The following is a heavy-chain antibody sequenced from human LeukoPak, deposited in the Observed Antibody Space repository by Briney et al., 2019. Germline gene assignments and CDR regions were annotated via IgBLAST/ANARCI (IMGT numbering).Heavy chain of an antibody. CDR3: AKDVRTWVNYYDSSGYPDY. Sequence: PWGSLRLSCAASGFTFSSYGMHWVRQAPGKGLEWVAFIRFDGTYKYYADSVKGRFTISRDNSKNTLYLQMNSLRAEDTAVYYCAKDVRTWVNYYDSSGYPDYWGQGTLVTVSS. V-gene: IGHV3-30*02. CDR1: GFTFSSYG. CDR2: IRFDGTYK. D-gene: IGHD3-22*01. J-gene: IGHJ4*02.